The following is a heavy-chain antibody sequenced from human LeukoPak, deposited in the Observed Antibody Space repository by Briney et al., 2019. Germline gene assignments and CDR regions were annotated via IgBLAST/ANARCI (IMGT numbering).Heavy chain of an antibody. J-gene: IGHJ5*02. Sequence: ASVKVSCKASGYTFTGYYMHWVRQAPGQGLEWIGWINPKSGGTNYAQKFQGRVTMTRDTSISTAYMELSRLRSDDTAVYYCARDITGSWNWFDPWGQRTLVTVSS. V-gene: IGHV1-2*02. D-gene: IGHD6-13*01. CDR3: ARDITGSWNWFDP. CDR2: INPKSGGT. CDR1: GYTFTGYY.